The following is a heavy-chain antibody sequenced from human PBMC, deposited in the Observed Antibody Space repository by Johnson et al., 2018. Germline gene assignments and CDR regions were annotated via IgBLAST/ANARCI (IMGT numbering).Heavy chain of an antibody. CDR1: GFTFSDSV. CDR2: ISLDGSNK. CDR3: AREGYSSGRAGLFDI. V-gene: IGHV3-30-3*01. J-gene: IGHJ2*01. D-gene: IGHD6-19*01. Sequence: QVQLVQCGGGVVQPGTSLRLSCATSGFTFSDSVMHWVRQAPGTGLEWVAGISLDGSNKHYTDSVKGRFTISRDNSETAVYLLMNSLTAEDTAVYYCAREGYSSGRAGLFDIWGRGTLVTVSS.